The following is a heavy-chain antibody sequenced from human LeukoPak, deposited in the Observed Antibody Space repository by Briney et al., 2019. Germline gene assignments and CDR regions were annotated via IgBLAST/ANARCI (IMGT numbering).Heavy chain of an antibody. CDR3: ARLFLGLGYGDSYAFDI. CDR2: IYYGGST. Sequence: ETSETLSLTCTVSGGSISSSSYYWGWIRQPPGKGLEWIGSIYYGGSTYYNPSLKSRFTISVDTSKNQFSLKLSSVTAADTAVYYCARLFLGLGYGDSYAFDIWGQGTMVTVSS. J-gene: IGHJ3*02. D-gene: IGHD4-17*01. V-gene: IGHV4-39*01. CDR1: GGSISSSSYY.